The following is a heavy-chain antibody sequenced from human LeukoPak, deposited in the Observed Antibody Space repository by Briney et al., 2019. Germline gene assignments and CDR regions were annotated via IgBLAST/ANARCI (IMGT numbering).Heavy chain of an antibody. CDR2: INHSGRT. CDR1: GGSFSGYY. J-gene: IGHJ4*02. CDR3: ASREDASNDY. V-gene: IGHV4-34*01. Sequence: SETLSLTCAVYGGSFSGYYWNWIRQPPGKGLEWIGEINHSGRTNYNPSLKSRVTISVDTSKKQFSLKLSSVTAADTAVYYCASREDASNDYWGQGTLVTVSS.